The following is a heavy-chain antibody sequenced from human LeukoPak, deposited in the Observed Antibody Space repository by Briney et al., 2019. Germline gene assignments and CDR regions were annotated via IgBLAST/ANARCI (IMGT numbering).Heavy chain of an antibody. CDR2: MNPNSGNT. CDR1: GYTFTSYD. V-gene: IGHV1-8*03. D-gene: IGHD6-19*01. CDR3: ARGGIAVAGTAFDI. Sequence: ASVKVSCKASGYTFTSYDINWVRQATGQGLEWMGWMNPNSGNTGYAQKFQGRVTITRNTSISTAYMELRSLRSDDTAVYYCARGGIAVAGTAFDIWGQGTMVTVSS. J-gene: IGHJ3*02.